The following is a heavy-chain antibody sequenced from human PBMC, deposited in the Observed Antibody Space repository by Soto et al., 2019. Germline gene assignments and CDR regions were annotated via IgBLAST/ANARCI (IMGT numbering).Heavy chain of an antibody. V-gene: IGHV1-18*01. CDR1: GYTFTSYG. CDR2: ISAYNGNT. J-gene: IGHJ6*02. D-gene: IGHD3-10*01. CDR3: ARKAGLWFGEFYGMDV. Sequence: ASVKVSCKASGYTFTSYGISWVQQAPGQGLEWMGWISAYNGNTNYAQKLQGRVTMTTDTSTSTAYMELRSLRSDDTAVYYCARKAGLWFGEFYGMDVWGQGTTVTVSS.